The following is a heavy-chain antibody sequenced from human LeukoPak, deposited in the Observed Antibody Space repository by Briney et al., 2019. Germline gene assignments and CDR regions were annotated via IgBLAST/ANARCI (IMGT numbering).Heavy chain of an antibody. D-gene: IGHD3-22*01. CDR1: GGSISSSSYY. CDR2: IYYSGST. Sequence: SETLSLTCTVSGGSISSSSYYWGWIRQPPGKGLEWIGSIYYSGSTYYNPSLKSRVTISVDTSKNQFSLKLSSVTAADTAVYYCAGRGSSGPKDPFDYWGQGTLVTVSP. J-gene: IGHJ4*02. CDR3: AGRGSSGPKDPFDY. V-gene: IGHV4-39*01.